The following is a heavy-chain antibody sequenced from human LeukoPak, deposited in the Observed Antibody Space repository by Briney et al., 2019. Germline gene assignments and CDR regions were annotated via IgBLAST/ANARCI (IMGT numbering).Heavy chain of an antibody. V-gene: IGHV3-23*01. CDR1: GFTFSSYA. CDR3: VSGPDGASY. J-gene: IGHJ4*02. D-gene: IGHD2-15*01. CDR2: TSGPGGSR. Sequence: GGSLRLSCAASGFTFSSYAMSWVRQAPGKGLEWVSATSGPGGSRDYADSVKGRFTISRDNAKNTLFLQMNSLRGDDTAVYYCVSGPDGASYWGQGTLVTVSS.